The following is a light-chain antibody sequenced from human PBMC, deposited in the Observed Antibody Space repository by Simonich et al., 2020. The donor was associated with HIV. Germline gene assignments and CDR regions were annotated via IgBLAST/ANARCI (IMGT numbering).Light chain of an antibody. CDR2: AVS. V-gene: IGKV3-15*01. J-gene: IGKJ5*01. CDR1: TSVNSN. CDR3: QQYNTWVSIT. Sequence: EIVMTQSPATLSVSPGVRATISCRASTSVNSNVAWYQPKPGQAPRLLIYAVSTRATDIPARFSGSGSGTEFTLTISSIQSEDFAVYYCQQYNTWVSITFGQGTRLEMK.